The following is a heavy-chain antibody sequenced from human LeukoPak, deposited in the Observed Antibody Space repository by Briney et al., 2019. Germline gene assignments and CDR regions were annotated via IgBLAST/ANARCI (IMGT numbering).Heavy chain of an antibody. V-gene: IGHV3-21*04. J-gene: IGHJ4*02. CDR3: AKDSSRGNYYDSSGYETD. CDR1: GFTFSSYS. D-gene: IGHD3-22*01. Sequence: PGGSLRPSCAASGFTFSSYSMNWVRQAPGKGLEWVSSISSSSSYIYYADSVKGQFTISRDSAKNSLYLQMNSLRAEDTALYYCAKDSSRGNYYDSSGYETDWGQGTLVTVSS. CDR2: ISSSSSYI.